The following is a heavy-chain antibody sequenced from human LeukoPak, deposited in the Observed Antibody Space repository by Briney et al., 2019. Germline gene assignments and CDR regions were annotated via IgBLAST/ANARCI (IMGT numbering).Heavy chain of an antibody. CDR2: ISSSSSYI. J-gene: IGHJ4*02. CDR3: AKEGGGGSLGSGY. CDR1: GFTFSSYS. D-gene: IGHD2-15*01. Sequence: GSLRLSCAASGFTFSSYSMNWVRQAPGKGLEWVSSISSSSSYIYYADSVKGRFTISRDNSKNTLYLQMNSLRAEDTAVYYCAKEGGGGSLGSGYWGQGTLVTVSS. V-gene: IGHV3-21*04.